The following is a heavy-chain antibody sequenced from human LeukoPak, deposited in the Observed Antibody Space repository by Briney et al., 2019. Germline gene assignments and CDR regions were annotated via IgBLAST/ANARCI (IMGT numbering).Heavy chain of an antibody. CDR2: ISAYNGIT. Sequence: ASVKVFCKASGYTFTSYGISWVRQAPGQGLEWMGWISAYNGITNYAQKLQGRVTMTTDTSTSTAYMELRSLRSDDTAVYYCARDLSSSSSFGGLIDYWGQGTLVTVSS. D-gene: IGHD6-6*01. CDR3: ARDLSSSSSFGGLIDY. CDR1: GYTFTSYG. J-gene: IGHJ4*02. V-gene: IGHV1-18*01.